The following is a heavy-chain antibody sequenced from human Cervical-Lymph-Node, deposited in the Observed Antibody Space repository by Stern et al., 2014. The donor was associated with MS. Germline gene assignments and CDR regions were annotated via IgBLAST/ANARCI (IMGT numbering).Heavy chain of an antibody. V-gene: IGHV1-58*01. J-gene: IGHJ4*02. CDR1: GFTFTSSA. Sequence: VQLVESGPEVKKPGTSVKVSCKASGFTFTSSAVQWVRQARGQRLEWIGWIGVGSGNTNYAQKFQERVTITRDMSTSTAYMELSSLRSEDTAVYYCAAARWLQLKYYFDYWGQGTLVTVSS. D-gene: IGHD5-24*01. CDR2: IGVGSGNT. CDR3: AAARWLQLKYYFDY.